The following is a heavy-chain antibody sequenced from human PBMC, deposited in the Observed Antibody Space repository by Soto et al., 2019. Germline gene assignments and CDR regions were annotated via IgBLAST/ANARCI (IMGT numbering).Heavy chain of an antibody. D-gene: IGHD1-26*01. CDR3: ARESGTYEFDY. CDR1: GFTFSSYV. Sequence: QVQLVESGGGVVQPGRSLRLSCAASGFTFSSYVMHWVRQAPGKGPEWVAAIWHDGSNKYYADSVKGRFTISRDNSKNTLFLQMNSLRPEDTAVYYCARESGTYEFDYWGQGTLVTVSS. J-gene: IGHJ4*02. V-gene: IGHV3-33*08. CDR2: IWHDGSNK.